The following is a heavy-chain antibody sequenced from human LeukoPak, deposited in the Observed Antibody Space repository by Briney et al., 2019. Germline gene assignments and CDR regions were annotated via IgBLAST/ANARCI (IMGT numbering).Heavy chain of an antibody. CDR2: INPSGGGT. J-gene: IGHJ6*02. CDR3: ARAMVVEVVAAIPGYYGMDV. D-gene: IGHD2-15*01. CDR1: GYTFSSYY. V-gene: IGHV1-46*01. Sequence: ASVKVSCKASGYTFSSYYMHWVRQAPGQGLEWLGIINPSGGGTKYAQKFQGRVTVTRDTATRTVYMDLSSLRSEDTAVYYCARAMVVEVVAAIPGYYGMDVWGQGTTVTVSS.